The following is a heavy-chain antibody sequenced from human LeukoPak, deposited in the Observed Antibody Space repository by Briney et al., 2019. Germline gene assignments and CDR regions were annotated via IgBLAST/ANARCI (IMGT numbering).Heavy chain of an antibody. CDR3: ARDRVLDPTLARNHAFDT. J-gene: IGHJ6*02. D-gene: IGHD1-14*01. Sequence: SETLSLTCAVYGRASSGYYWTWIRQPPGKGLEWIGEINHRGSTNYNPSLKSRVTISLDTSKNQFSLNLSSVTAADTAVYYCARDRVLDPTLARNHAFDTWGQGTTATVSS. V-gene: IGHV4-34*01. CDR2: INHRGST. CDR1: GRASSGYY.